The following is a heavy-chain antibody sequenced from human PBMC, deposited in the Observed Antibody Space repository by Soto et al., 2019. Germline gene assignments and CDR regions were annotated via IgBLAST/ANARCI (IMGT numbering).Heavy chain of an antibody. Sequence: QVQLVQSGGGVVQPGRSLRLPCEASGFTFSSYSMNWVRQTPGKGLEWVAVVSYDGNRKYYADSVKGRFTISRDNAKNTLYQQMDNLRIEDTAVYYCARGLVVTAKGWFDLWGQGTLVTVSP. CDR3: ARGLVVTAKGWFDL. CDR1: GFTFSSYS. D-gene: IGHD2-21*02. CDR2: VSYDGNRK. J-gene: IGHJ5*02. V-gene: IGHV3-30-3*01.